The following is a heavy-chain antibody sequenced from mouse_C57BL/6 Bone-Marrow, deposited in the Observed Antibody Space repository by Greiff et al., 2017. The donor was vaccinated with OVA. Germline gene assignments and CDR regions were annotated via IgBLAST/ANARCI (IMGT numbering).Heavy chain of an antibody. CDR3: ARDYDDSYYYAMDY. Sequence: VQLQQSGPVLVKPGASVKMSCKASGYTFTDYYMNWVKQSHGKSLEWIGVINPYNGGTSYNQQFKGKATLTVDKSSSTAYMELNSLTSEDSAVYYCARDYDDSYYYAMDYEGQGTAVTVTA. CDR2: INPYNGGT. CDR1: GYTFTDYY. V-gene: IGHV1-19*01. D-gene: IGHD2-13*01. J-gene: IGHJ4*01.